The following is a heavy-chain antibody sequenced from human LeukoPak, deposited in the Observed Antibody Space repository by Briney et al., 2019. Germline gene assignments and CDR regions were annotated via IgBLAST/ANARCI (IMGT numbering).Heavy chain of an antibody. CDR2: IYYSGST. Sequence: SETLSLTCTVSGGSISSYYWSWIRQPPGKGLEWIGYIYYSGSTNYNPSLKSRVTISVDTSKNQFSLKLSSVTAADTAVFYCASPYSGSRKGDAFDIWGQGTMVTVSS. D-gene: IGHD1-26*01. J-gene: IGHJ3*02. CDR1: GGSISSYY. CDR3: ASPYSGSRKGDAFDI. V-gene: IGHV4-59*01.